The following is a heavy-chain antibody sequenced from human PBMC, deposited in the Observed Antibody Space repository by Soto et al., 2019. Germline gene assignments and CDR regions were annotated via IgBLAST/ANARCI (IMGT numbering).Heavy chain of an antibody. D-gene: IGHD5-12*01. CDR2: IWYDGSNK. CDR1: GFTFSSYG. V-gene: IGHV3-33*01. J-gene: IGHJ4*02. Sequence: QVQLVESGGGVVQPGRSLRLSCAASGFTFSSYGMHWVRQAPGKGLEWVAVIWYDGSNKYYADSVKGRFTISRDNSKNXLYLQMNSLRAEDTAVYYCARKPRQKWLRFDYFDYWGQGTLVTVSS. CDR3: ARKPRQKWLRFDYFDY.